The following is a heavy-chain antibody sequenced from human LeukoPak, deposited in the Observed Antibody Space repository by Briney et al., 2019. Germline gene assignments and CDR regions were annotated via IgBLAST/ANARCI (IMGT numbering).Heavy chain of an antibody. CDR3: ARRPLGYCSSTSCPTPYYFDY. Sequence: KASETLSLTCAVYGGSFSGYYWSWIRQPPGKGLEWIGEINHSGSTNYNPSLKSRVTISVDTSKNQFSLKLSSVTAADTAVYYCARRPLGYCSSTSCPTPYYFDYWGQGTLVTVSS. J-gene: IGHJ4*02. V-gene: IGHV4-34*01. CDR2: INHSGST. D-gene: IGHD2-2*01. CDR1: GGSFSGYY.